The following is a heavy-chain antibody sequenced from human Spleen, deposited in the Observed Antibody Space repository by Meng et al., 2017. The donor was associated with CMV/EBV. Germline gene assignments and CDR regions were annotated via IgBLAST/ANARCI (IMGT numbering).Heavy chain of an antibody. Sequence: GGSLRLSCAGSGFSFSSYGMHWVRQAPGKGLEWVAVIRYDGSNKFYADSVKGRFAISRDNSKNSLYLQMNSLRAEDTAVYYCARDLIVVVPAAIGESYYYYGMDVWGQGTTVTVSS. CDR2: IRYDGSNK. D-gene: IGHD2-2*01. J-gene: IGHJ6*02. CDR1: GFSFSSYG. V-gene: IGHV3-33*01. CDR3: ARDLIVVVPAAIGESYYYYGMDV.